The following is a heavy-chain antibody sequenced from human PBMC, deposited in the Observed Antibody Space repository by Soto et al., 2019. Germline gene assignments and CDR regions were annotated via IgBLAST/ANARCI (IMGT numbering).Heavy chain of an antibody. D-gene: IGHD3-16*01. CDR2: IIPIFGTA. J-gene: IGHJ4*02. CDR3: ARDWFGVDY. Sequence: GASVKVSCKASGYTFTSYDINWVRQATGQGLEWMGGIIPIFGTANYAQKLQGRVTMTTDTSTSTAYMELRSLRSDDTAVYYCARDWFGVDYWGQGTLVTVSS. CDR1: GYTFTSYD. V-gene: IGHV1-18*01.